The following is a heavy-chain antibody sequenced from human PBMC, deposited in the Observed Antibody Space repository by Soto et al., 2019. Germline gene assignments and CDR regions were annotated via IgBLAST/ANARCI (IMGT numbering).Heavy chain of an antibody. CDR2: INSDNGNT. J-gene: IGHJ6*02. Sequence: GASVKVSCKASGYTFSNSGISWVRQAPGQGLEWLGWINSDNGNTNYAQHLQGRVTLTTDTSTSTAYMDLRSLRSDDTAVYYCARDQGFTTFGVYSIYYNGRDVWG. D-gene: IGHD3-3*01. CDR3: ARDQGFTTFGVYSIYYNGRDV. CDR1: GYTFSNSG. V-gene: IGHV1-18*01.